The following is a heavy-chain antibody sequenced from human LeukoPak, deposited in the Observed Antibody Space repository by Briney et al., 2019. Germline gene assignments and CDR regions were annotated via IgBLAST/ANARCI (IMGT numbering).Heavy chain of an antibody. CDR2: ISHDGNNK. CDR3: AKVGIGYYYPFDY. J-gene: IGHJ4*02. Sequence: PGRSLRLSCAASGFSFSSNDMHWVRQAPGKGLEWVAQISHDGNNKYYADSVKGRFTISRDNSKNTLFLQLDSLRAEDTAVYFCAKVGIGYYYPFDYWGQGTLVTVSS. CDR1: GFSFSSND. V-gene: IGHV3-30*18. D-gene: IGHD3-22*01.